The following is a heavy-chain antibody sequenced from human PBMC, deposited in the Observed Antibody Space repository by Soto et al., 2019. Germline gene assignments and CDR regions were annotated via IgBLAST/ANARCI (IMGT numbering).Heavy chain of an antibody. CDR1: GYTFTSYA. V-gene: IGHV1-3*01. J-gene: IGHJ5*02. CDR3: ARMATFGSLNWFDP. CDR2: INAGSGNT. D-gene: IGHD3-16*01. Sequence: ASVKVSCKASGYTFTSYAMHWVRQAPGQRLEWMGWINAGSGNTKYSQKFQGRVTMTRDTSTATAYMELSSLRSDDTATYYCARMATFGSLNWFDPWGQGTLVTVSS.